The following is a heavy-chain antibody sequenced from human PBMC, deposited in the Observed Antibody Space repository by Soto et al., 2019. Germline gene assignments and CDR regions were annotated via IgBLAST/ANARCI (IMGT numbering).Heavy chain of an antibody. CDR2: IYYSGST. Sequence: QLQLQESGPGLVKPSETLSLTCTVSGGSISSSSYYWGWIRQPPGKGLECIGSIYYSGSTYYNPSLKSRVTLSLVPSKNQFSLKLSSVTAADTAVYYCARWVPYSMLGVVVPAATAAFDICGQGTMVTVSS. J-gene: IGHJ3*02. CDR3: ARWVPYSMLGVVVPAATAAFDI. D-gene: IGHD2-2*01. CDR1: GGSISSSSYY. V-gene: IGHV4-39*01.